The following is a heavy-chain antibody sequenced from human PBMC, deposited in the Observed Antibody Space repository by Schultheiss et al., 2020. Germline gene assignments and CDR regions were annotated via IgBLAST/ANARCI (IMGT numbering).Heavy chain of an antibody. V-gene: IGHV4-61*08. CDR2: IYYSGST. CDR3: ARDLTAGTIYYYGMDV. Sequence: SETLSLTCTVSGGSISSGDYYWSWIRQPPGKGLEWIGYIYYSGSTNYNPSLKSRVTISVDTSKNQFSLKLSSVTAADTAVYYCARDLTAGTIYYYGMDVWGQGTTVNVSS. D-gene: IGHD6-13*01. J-gene: IGHJ6*02. CDR1: GGSISSGDYY.